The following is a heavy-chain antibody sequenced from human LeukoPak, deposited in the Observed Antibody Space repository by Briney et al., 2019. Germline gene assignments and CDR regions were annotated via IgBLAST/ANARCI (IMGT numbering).Heavy chain of an antibody. Sequence: ASVKVSCKASGYTFSNYGITWVRQAPGQGLEWMGWISAYNGNTNYAQKLQGRVTMTTDTSTSTAYMELRSLRSDDTAVYYCASSPGGATEQFDYWGQGTLVTVSS. V-gene: IGHV1-18*01. D-gene: IGHD1/OR15-1a*01. CDR3: ASSPGGATEQFDY. J-gene: IGHJ4*02. CDR1: GYTFSNYG. CDR2: ISAYNGNT.